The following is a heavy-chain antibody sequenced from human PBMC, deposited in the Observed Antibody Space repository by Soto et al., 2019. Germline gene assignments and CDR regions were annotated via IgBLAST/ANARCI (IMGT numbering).Heavy chain of an antibody. CDR3: AREYRSSSGRFDN. V-gene: IGHV1-69*13. CDR2: IIPIFGTP. J-gene: IGHJ4*02. Sequence: ASVKVSCKASGGSFSSYAISWVRQAPGQGLEWMGGIIPIFGTPSYAQKFQGRVTITADESTSTAYMELSSLRSEDTAVYYCAREYRSSSGRFDNWGQGTLVTVSS. D-gene: IGHD6-6*01. CDR1: GGSFSSYA.